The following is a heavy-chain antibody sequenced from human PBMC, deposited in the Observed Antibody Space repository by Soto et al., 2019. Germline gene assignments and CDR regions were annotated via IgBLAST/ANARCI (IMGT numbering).Heavy chain of an antibody. V-gene: IGHV1-46*01. J-gene: IGHJ3*02. CDR3: VFRVLPGNIAAAGIDAFDI. D-gene: IGHD6-13*01. CDR1: GYTFTSYY. Sequence: VASVKVSCKASGYTFTSYYMHWVRQAPGQGLEWMGIINPSGGSTSYAQKFQGRVTMTRDTSTSTVYMELSSLRSEDTAVYYCVFRVLPGNIAAAGIDAFDIWGQGTMVTVSS. CDR2: INPSGGST.